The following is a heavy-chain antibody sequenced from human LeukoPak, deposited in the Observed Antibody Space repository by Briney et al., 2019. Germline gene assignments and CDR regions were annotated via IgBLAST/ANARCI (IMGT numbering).Heavy chain of an antibody. CDR1: GGSISSYY. Sequence: SETLSLTCTVSGGSISSYYWSWIRQPPGKGLEWIGYIYYSGSTNYNPSLKSRVTISVATSKNQFSLKLSSVTAADTAVYYCARGKRGDYSWYFDLWGRGTLVTVSS. V-gene: IGHV4-59*01. J-gene: IGHJ2*01. D-gene: IGHD4-17*01. CDR2: IYYSGST. CDR3: ARGKRGDYSWYFDL.